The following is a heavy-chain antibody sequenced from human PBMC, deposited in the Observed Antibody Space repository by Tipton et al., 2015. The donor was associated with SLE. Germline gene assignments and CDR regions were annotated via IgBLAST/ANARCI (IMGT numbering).Heavy chain of an antibody. CDR2: ISYDGSNK. Sequence: SLRLSCAASGFTFSSYAMHWVRQAPGKGLEWVAVISYDGSNKYYADSVKGRFTISRDNFKNSLYLQMNSLRAEDTALYYCAKDRVDFGDYAAGNFDSWGQGILVVVSS. J-gene: IGHJ4*02. D-gene: IGHD4-17*01. V-gene: IGHV3-30*04. CDR1: GFTFSSYA. CDR3: AKDRVDFGDYAAGNFDS.